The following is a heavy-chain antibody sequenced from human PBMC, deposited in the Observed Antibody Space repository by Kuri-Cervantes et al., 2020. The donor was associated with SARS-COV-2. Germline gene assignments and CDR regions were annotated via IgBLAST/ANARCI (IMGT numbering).Heavy chain of an antibody. Sequence: SETLSLTCAVYGGSFSGYYWSWIRQPPGKGLEWIGEINHSGSTNYNSSLKSRVTISVDTSKNQFSLKLSSVTAADTAVYYCARASLRYFDWLLYPTANYFDYWGQGTLVTVSS. D-gene: IGHD3-9*01. V-gene: IGHV4-34*01. CDR2: INHSGST. CDR1: GGSFSGYY. CDR3: ARASLRYFDWLLYPTANYFDY. J-gene: IGHJ4*02.